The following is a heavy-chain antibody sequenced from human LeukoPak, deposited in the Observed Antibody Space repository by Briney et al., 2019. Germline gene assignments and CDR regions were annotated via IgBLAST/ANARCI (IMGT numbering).Heavy chain of an antibody. Sequence: ASVKVSCKASGYTFTSYGISWVRQALGQGLEWMGWINPNSGGTNYAQKFQGRVTMTRDTSISTAYMELSRLRSDDTAVYYCARNLGYCSGGSCYGSGYYGMDVWGQGTTVTVSS. D-gene: IGHD2-15*01. CDR3: ARNLGYCSGGSCYGSGYYGMDV. CDR2: INPNSGGT. V-gene: IGHV1-2*02. J-gene: IGHJ6*02. CDR1: GYTFTSYG.